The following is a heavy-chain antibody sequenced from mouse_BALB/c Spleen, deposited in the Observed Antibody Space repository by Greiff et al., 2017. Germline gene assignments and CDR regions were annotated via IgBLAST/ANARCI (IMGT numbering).Heavy chain of an antibody. CDR2: ISSGGST. D-gene: IGHD2-4*01. J-gene: IGHJ2*01. CDR3: ARGKGIYYDYDNYFDY. CDR1: GFTFSSYA. Sequence: EVQRVESGGGLVKPGGSLKLSCAASGFTFSSYAMSWVRQTPEKRLEWVASISSGGSTYYPDSVKGRFTISRDNARNILYLQMSSLRSEDTAMYYCARGKGIYYDYDNYFDYWGQGTTLTVSS. V-gene: IGHV5-6-5*01.